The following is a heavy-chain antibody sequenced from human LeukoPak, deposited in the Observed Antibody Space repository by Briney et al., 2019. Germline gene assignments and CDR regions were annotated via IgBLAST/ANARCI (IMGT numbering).Heavy chain of an antibody. J-gene: IGHJ1*01. Sequence: SQTLSLTCAVSGGSISSGGYYWSWIRQPAGKGLEWIGRIYTSGSTNYNPSLKSRVTMSVDTSKNQFSLKLSSVTAADTAVYYCARDEYSSSEYFQHWGQGTLVTVSS. D-gene: IGHD6-6*01. CDR3: ARDEYSSSEYFQH. CDR2: IYTSGST. V-gene: IGHV4-61*02. CDR1: GGSISSGGYY.